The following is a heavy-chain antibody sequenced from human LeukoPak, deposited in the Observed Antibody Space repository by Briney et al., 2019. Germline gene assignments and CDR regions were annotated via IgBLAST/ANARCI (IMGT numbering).Heavy chain of an antibody. D-gene: IGHD3-22*01. Sequence: SETLSLTCTVSGGSISSSSYYWGWIRQPPGKGLEWIGSIYYSGSTYYNPSLKSRVTISVDTSKNQFSLELSSVTAADTAVYYCAREFYYDSSFSFDIWGQGTMVTVSS. CDR2: IYYSGST. CDR1: GGSISSSSYY. CDR3: AREFYYDSSFSFDI. V-gene: IGHV4-39*07. J-gene: IGHJ3*02.